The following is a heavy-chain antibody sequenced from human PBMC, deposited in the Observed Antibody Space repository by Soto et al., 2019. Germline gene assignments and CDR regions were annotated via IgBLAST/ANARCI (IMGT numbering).Heavy chain of an antibody. V-gene: IGHV3-66*01. CDR1: GFTVSSNY. J-gene: IGHJ4*02. D-gene: IGHD4-17*01. CDR2: IYSGGST. CDR3: AIAVWDYGDYEIDY. Sequence: EVQLVESGGGLVQPGGSLRLSCAASGFTVSSNYMSWVRQAPGKGLEWVSVIYSGGSTYYADSVKGRFTISRDNSKNTLYLQMNSLRAEDTAVYYCAIAVWDYGDYEIDYWGQGTLVTVSS.